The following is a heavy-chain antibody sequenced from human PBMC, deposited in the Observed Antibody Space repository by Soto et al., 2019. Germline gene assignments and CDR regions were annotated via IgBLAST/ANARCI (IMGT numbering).Heavy chain of an antibody. CDR3: ASSCGIRWFGAY. J-gene: IGHJ4*01. V-gene: IGHV1-69*06. Sequence: GASVKVSCKASGDSFNNYPVTWVRQAPGQGLEWMGGIIPALGTINYAQKFEGRVILTADTSTNTAYMELSSLRSEDTAVYYCASSCGIRWFGAYWGQGTLVPGSS. CDR1: GDSFNNYP. CDR2: IIPALGTI. D-gene: IGHD3-10*01.